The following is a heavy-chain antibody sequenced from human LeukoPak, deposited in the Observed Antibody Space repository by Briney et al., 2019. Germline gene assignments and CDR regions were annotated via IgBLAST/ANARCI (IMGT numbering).Heavy chain of an antibody. CDR3: AKDIRRYYDTSGFRGAFDI. D-gene: IGHD3-22*01. CDR1: GFTFSSYE. CDR2: ISWNSGSI. V-gene: IGHV3-9*03. J-gene: IGHJ3*02. Sequence: GGSLRLPCAASGFTFSSYEMNWVRQAPGKGLEWVSGISWNSGSIGYADSVKGRFTISRDNAKNSLYLQMKSLRAEDMALYYCAKDIRRYYDTSGFRGAFDIWGQGTMVTVSS.